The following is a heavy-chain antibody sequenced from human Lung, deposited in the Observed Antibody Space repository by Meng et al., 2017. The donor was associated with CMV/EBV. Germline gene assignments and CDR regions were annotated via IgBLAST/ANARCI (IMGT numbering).Heavy chain of an antibody. J-gene: IGHJ4*02. Sequence: SLKISCSASGFTFSTYAMHWVRQAPGKGLEWVALISFDGSSKYFADSVKGRFTISRDSSKNTLYLQMNTLRTEDTAIYFCAREGVYFYYWGQGTLVTVSS. CDR1: GFTFSTYA. CDR2: ISFDGSSK. CDR3: AREGVYFYY. D-gene: IGHD3-16*01. V-gene: IGHV3-30-3*01.